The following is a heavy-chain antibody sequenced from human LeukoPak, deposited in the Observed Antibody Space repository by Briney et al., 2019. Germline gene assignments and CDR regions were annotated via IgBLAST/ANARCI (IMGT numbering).Heavy chain of an antibody. V-gene: IGHV3-23*01. Sequence: GGSLRLSCAASGFTFSSYGMSWVRQAPGKGLEWVSAISGSGGSTYYADSVKGRFTTSRDNSKNTLYLQMNSLRAEDTAVYYCAKDGGYYDSSGYYYGDYWGQGTLVTVSS. CDR1: GFTFSSYG. J-gene: IGHJ4*02. D-gene: IGHD3-22*01. CDR2: ISGSGGST. CDR3: AKDGGYYDSSGYYYGDY.